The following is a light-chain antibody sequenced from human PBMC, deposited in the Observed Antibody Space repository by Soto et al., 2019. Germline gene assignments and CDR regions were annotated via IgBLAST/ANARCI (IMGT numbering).Light chain of an antibody. Sequence: QSALTQPASVSGPPGQSIVISCNGSRSNIGSNTVNWYQQLPGSAPKLLIYSNNQRPSGVPDRFSGSKSGTSASLAISGLQSEDEADYYCAAWDDSLNGFYVFGTGTKVTVL. J-gene: IGLJ1*01. V-gene: IGLV1-44*01. CDR2: SNN. CDR1: RSNIGSNT. CDR3: AAWDDSLNGFYV.